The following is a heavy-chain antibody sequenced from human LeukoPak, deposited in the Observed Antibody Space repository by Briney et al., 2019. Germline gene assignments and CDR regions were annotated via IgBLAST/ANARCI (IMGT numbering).Heavy chain of an antibody. CDR2: IYYSGCT. J-gene: IGHJ3*02. D-gene: IGHD5-24*01. CDR1: GGSISPYY. CDR3: AKYGYNYAFDI. V-gene: IGHV4-59*01. Sequence: PSETLSRTCTVSGGSISPYYWSWIRQPPAKGLEWIGYIYYSGCTNYNPSLKSRVIISVDTSKNQFSLKLSSVTAVDTAVYYCAKYGYNYAFDIWGQGTMVTVSS.